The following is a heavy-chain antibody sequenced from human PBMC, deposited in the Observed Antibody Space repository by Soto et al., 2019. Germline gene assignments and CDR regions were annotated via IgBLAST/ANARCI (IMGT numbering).Heavy chain of an antibody. Sequence: EVQLVESGGGLVQPGGSLRLSCAASGFNFNTYWMYWVRQAPGKGLEWVANIDTDGSRKNYVDSVKGRFIISRDNAKNSLFLQMNSLRADDTAVYYCGRVPLDGNYANGVDVWGQGTPVTVSS. D-gene: IGHD4-17*01. CDR1: GFNFNTYW. CDR2: IDTDGSRK. V-gene: IGHV3-7*03. J-gene: IGHJ6*02. CDR3: GRVPLDGNYANGVDV.